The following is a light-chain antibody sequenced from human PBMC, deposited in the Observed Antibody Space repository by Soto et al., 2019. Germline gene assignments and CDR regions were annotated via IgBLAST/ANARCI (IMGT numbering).Light chain of an antibody. V-gene: IGLV2-14*03. CDR3: SSFTGTTTLDV. CDR1: SSDVGAYKY. Sequence: QSALTQPASVSGSAGQSITISCTGTSSDVGAYKYVSWYQQHPGKAPKLIIYGVSNRPSGVSNRCSGSKSGNTAFLTISGVQPEDEADYYCSSFTGTTTLDVFGTGTKVPVL. J-gene: IGLJ1*01. CDR2: GVS.